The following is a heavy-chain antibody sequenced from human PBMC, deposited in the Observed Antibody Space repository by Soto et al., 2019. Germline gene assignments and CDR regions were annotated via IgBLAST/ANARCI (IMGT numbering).Heavy chain of an antibody. Sequence: KSSDTLSLISSVAGASIGTPDYYWGWIRQPPGKGLEWIAYIYYSVTYYNPSLKSRVNISLDTSKNQFSLNLSSMTAADTAVYHCARAATGWGNALDVWGQGTMVTVSS. CDR3: ARAATGWGNALDV. V-gene: IGHV4-30-4*02. D-gene: IGHD6-19*01. CDR1: GASIGTPDYY. J-gene: IGHJ3*01. CDR2: IYYSVT.